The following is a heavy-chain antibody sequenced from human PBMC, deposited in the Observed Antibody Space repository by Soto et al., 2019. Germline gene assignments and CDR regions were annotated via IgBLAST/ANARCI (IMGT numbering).Heavy chain of an antibody. CDR1: GGTFSSYA. CDR2: IIPIFGTA. D-gene: IGHD1-1*01. J-gene: IGHJ6*02. CDR3: AGFLVRVHLYYYYGTDV. V-gene: IGHV1-69*01. Sequence: QVQLVQSGAEVKKPGSSVKVSCKASGGTFSSYAISWVRQAPGQGLEWMGGIIPIFGTANYAQKFQGRVTITADESTSTSYMELSSLRSEDTAVYYCAGFLVRVHLYYYYGTDVWRQGTTFTVSS.